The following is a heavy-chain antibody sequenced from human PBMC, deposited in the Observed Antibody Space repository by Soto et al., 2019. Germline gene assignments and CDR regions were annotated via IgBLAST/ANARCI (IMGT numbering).Heavy chain of an antibody. J-gene: IGHJ6*02. CDR3: AKDLRTFYYYYGMDV. CDR2: ISYDGSNK. V-gene: IGHV3-30*18. Sequence: QVQLVESGGGVVQPGRSLRLSCAASGFTFSSYGMHWVRQAPGKGLEWVAVISYDGSNKYYADSVKGRFTISRDNSKNTLYLQMNSLRAEDTAVYYCAKDLRTFYYYYGMDVWGQGTTVTVSS. CDR1: GFTFSSYG. D-gene: IGHD4-17*01.